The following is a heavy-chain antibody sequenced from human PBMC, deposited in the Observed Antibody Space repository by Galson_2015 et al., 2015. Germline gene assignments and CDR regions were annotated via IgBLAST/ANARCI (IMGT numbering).Heavy chain of an antibody. D-gene: IGHD4-17*01. CDR2: IERKEGT. V-gene: IGHV4-34*01. Sequence: LRLSCAASAFAFSIYEMNWIRQSPGKGLEWIGEIERKEGTTYNPSLRGRATISVDTSKNHLSLSLTSVTAADTALYYCARNGDYALDSWGQGTLVTVSS. CDR1: AFAFSIYE. J-gene: IGHJ4*02. CDR3: ARNGDYALDS.